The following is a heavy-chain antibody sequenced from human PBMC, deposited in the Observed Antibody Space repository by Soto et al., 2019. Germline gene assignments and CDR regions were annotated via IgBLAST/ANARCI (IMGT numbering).Heavy chain of an antibody. J-gene: IGHJ3*02. Sequence: QEQLMESGGGVVQPGRSLRLSCVASGFSFSSQAMHWVRQAPGKGLEWVAAISNDGNRQLYADSVKDRVTISRDNSRNTLDLQMNNLRTEDTGVYFCARDIYSYGSVGTPDIWGQGTMVTVSS. CDR1: GFSFSSQA. D-gene: IGHD5-18*01. V-gene: IGHV3-30-3*01. CDR3: ARDIYSYGSVGTPDI. CDR2: ISNDGNRQ.